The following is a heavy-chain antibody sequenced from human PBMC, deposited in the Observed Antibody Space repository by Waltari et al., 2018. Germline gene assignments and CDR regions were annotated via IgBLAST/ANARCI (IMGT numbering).Heavy chain of an antibody. CDR2: INPNSGGT. CDR3: ARNSYGYEYYFDY. J-gene: IGHJ4*02. D-gene: IGHD5-18*01. CDR1: GYTFTGYS. Sequence: QVQLVQSGAEVKKPGASVKVSCKASGYTFTGYSMHWMRQAPGQGLEWMGWINPNSGGTNYAQKFQGRVTMTRDTSISTAYMELSRLRSDDTAVYYCARNSYGYEYYFDYWGQGTLVTVSS. V-gene: IGHV1-2*02.